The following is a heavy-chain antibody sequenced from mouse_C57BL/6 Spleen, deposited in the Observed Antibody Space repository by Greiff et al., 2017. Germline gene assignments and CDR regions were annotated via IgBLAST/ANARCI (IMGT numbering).Heavy chain of an antibody. CDR2: ISSGSSTI. V-gene: IGHV5-17*01. J-gene: IGHJ3*01. CDR1: GFTFSDYG. CDR3: AGPQLGSAWFGD. Sequence: EVQLQQSGGGLVKPGGSLKLSCAASGFTFSDYGMHWVRQAPEKGLEWVAYISSGSSTIYYADTVQGRFTISRDNAKNTLFLQMTSLRSEDTAMYYCAGPQLGSAWFGDWGQGTLVTVSA.